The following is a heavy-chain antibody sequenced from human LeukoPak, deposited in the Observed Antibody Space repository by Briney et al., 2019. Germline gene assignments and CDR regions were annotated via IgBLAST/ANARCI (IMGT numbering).Heavy chain of an antibody. CDR1: GYTLTELS. CDR2: FDPEDGET. J-gene: IGHJ3*02. V-gene: IGHV1-24*01. CDR3: ARVIAAAGNLLDAFDI. D-gene: IGHD6-13*01. Sequence: ASVKVSCKVSGYTLTELSMHWVRQAPGKGLEWMGGFDPEDGETIYAQKFQGRVTMTEDTSTDTAYMELSRLRSDDTAVYYCARVIAAAGNLLDAFDIWGQGTMVTVSS.